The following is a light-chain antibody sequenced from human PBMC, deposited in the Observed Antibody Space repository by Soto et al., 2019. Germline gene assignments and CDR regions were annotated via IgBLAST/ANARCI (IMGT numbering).Light chain of an antibody. J-gene: IGLJ2*01. CDR1: SSNIGRNT. CDR2: SNN. CDR3: AAWDDSLNGLV. Sequence: QSVLTQPPSASGTPGQRVTISCSGSSSNIGRNTVNWYQQLPGTAPKLLIYSNNQRPSGVPDRFSGSKSDTSASLAISGLQSEDEADYYCAAWDDSLNGLVFGGGTKLTVL. V-gene: IGLV1-44*01.